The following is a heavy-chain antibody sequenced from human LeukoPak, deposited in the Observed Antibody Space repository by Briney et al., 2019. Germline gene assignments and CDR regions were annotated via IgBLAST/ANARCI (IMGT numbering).Heavy chain of an antibody. CDR2: IKQDGSEK. V-gene: IGHV3-7*01. Sequence: PGGSLRLSCAASGFTLSNHWMSWVRQAPGKGLEWVGNIKQDGSEKYYVDSLKGRFTISRDNSKNTLYLQMNSLRAEDTAVYYCAKDVDTAMVFSYWGQGTLVTVSS. CDR1: GFTLSNHW. CDR3: AKDVDTAMVFSY. D-gene: IGHD5-18*01. J-gene: IGHJ4*02.